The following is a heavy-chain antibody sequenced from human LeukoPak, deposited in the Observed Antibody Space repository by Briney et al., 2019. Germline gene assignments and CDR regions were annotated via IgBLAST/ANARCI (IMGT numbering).Heavy chain of an antibody. V-gene: IGHV3-23*01. J-gene: IGHJ4*02. CDR3: AKGDSITMIVVVIDY. CDR1: GFTFSGHA. Sequence: GGSLRLSCAASGFTFSGHAMNWVRQAPGKGLEWVSVISNSGSWSFYADSVKGRFTISRDNSKNTLYLQMNSLRAEDTAVYYCAKGDSITMIVVVIDYWGQGTLVTVSS. CDR2: ISNSGSWS. D-gene: IGHD3-22*01.